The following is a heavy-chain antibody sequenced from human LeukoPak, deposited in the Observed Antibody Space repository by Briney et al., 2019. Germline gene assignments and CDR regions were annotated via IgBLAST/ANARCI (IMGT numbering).Heavy chain of an antibody. CDR1: GYTFTGYY. CDR3: ARACDFWSDPYGY. V-gene: IGHV1-2*02. Sequence: GASVKVSCKASGYTFTGYYMHWVRQAPGQGLEWMGWINPNSGGTNYAQKFQGRVTMTRDTSISTAYVELSRLGSDDAAVYYCARACDFWSDPYGYWGQGTLVTVSS. CDR2: INPNSGGT. D-gene: IGHD3-3*01. J-gene: IGHJ4*02.